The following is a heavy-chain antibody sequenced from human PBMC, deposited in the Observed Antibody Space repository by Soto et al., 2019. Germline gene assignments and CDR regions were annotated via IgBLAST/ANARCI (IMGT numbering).Heavy chain of an antibody. J-gene: IGHJ4*02. CDR2: IYPDDSDS. CDR3: VATYGDYLDY. V-gene: IGHV5-51*01. D-gene: IGHD4-17*01. CDR1: GYKFTTYW. Sequence: GESLKISCQGSGYKFTTYWIGWVRQMPGKGLEWMAIIYPDDSDSRYSPSFQGQVTISADKSISTAYLQWSSLKASDTAIYYCVATYGDYLDYWGQGTLVTVSS.